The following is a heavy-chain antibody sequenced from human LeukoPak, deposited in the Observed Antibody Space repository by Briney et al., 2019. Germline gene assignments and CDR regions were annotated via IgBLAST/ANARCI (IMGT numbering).Heavy chain of an antibody. CDR1: GFTFSIPA. J-gene: IGHJ5*02. CDR2: IAGGGGST. CDR3: AKKNINSGDLCFDP. Sequence: GGSLRLSCAASGFTFSIPAMTWVRQAPGKGLEWVSLIAGGGGSTYYAESVTGRFTVSRDNSKNTLYLQMNSVRAEDTAIYYCAKKNINSGDLCFDPWGQGTLVTVSS. V-gene: IGHV3-23*01. D-gene: IGHD2-21*02.